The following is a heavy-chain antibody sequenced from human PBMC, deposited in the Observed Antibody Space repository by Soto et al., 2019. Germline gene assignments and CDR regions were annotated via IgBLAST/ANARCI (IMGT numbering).Heavy chain of an antibody. CDR1: GYSFTSYW. D-gene: IGHD3-22*01. J-gene: IGHJ4*02. Sequence: EVQLVQSGAEVKKPGESLRISCKGSGYSFTSYWISWVRQMPGKGLEWMGRIDPSDSYTNYSPSFQGHVTISADKSISTAYLQWSSLKASDNAMYYCARRVTNNASSGYTTKFDYWGQGTLVTVSA. CDR3: ARRVTNNASSGYTTKFDY. CDR2: IDPSDSYT. V-gene: IGHV5-10-1*01.